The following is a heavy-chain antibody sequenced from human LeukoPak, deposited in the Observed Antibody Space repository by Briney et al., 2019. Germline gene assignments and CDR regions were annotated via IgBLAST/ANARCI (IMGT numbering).Heavy chain of an antibody. J-gene: IGHJ3*02. CDR3: AKVAARGSYDAFDI. V-gene: IGHV3-23*01. CDR1: GFPFSSYA. CDR2: ITGSGDST. D-gene: IGHD6-6*01. Sequence: GGSLRLSCAASGFPFSSYAMSWVRQAPGRGLEWVSEITGSGDSTHYADSVKGRFTISRDNSKNTLYLQMNSLRAEDTAVYYCAKVAARGSYDAFDIWGQGTMVTVSS.